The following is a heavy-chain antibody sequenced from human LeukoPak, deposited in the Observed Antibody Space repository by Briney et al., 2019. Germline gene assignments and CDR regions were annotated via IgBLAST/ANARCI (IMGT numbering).Heavy chain of an antibody. D-gene: IGHD3-16*02. CDR3: ARVSSVRIKDYYYYMDV. CDR1: GGSISSSSYY. V-gene: IGHV4-39*07. J-gene: IGHJ6*03. Sequence: SETLSLTCTVSGGSISSSSYYWGWIRQPPGKGLEWIGTIYYSGSTYYNPSLKSRVTISVDTSKNRFSLKLSSVTAADTAVYYCARVSSVRIKDYYYYMDVWGKGTTVTVSS. CDR2: IYYSGST.